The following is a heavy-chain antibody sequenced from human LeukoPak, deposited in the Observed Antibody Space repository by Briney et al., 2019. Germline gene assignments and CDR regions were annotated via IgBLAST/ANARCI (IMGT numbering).Heavy chain of an antibody. Sequence: GGSLRLSCAASGFTFSDYYMTWIRQAPGKGLVWVSYISSSGSTIYYADSVKGRFTISRDNAKNSLYLQMNSLRAEDTALYYCVRGQETAWGLDFWGQGTLVTVSS. V-gene: IGHV3-11*04. CDR2: ISSSGSTI. CDR3: VRGQETAWGLDF. J-gene: IGHJ4*02. CDR1: GFTFSDYY. D-gene: IGHD3-16*01.